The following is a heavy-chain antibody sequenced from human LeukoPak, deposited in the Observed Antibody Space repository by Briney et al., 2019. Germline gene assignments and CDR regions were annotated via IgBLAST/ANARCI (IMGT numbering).Heavy chain of an antibody. Sequence: PGGSLRLSCAASGFTFSSYSMNWVRQAPGKGLEWVSSISSSSSYIYYADSVKGRFTISRDNAKNSLYLQMNSPRAEDTAVYYCARDSTYYYGSGSNNFDYWGQGTLVTVSS. J-gene: IGHJ4*02. V-gene: IGHV3-21*01. D-gene: IGHD3-10*01. CDR3: ARDSTYYYGSGSNNFDY. CDR2: ISSSSSYI. CDR1: GFTFSSYS.